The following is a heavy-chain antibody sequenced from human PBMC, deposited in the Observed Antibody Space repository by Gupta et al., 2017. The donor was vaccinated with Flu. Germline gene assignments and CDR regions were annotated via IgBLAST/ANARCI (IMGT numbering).Heavy chain of an antibody. J-gene: IGHJ4*02. Sequence: QVQLVESGGGVVQPGRSLRLSCAASGFTFSNYGMPWGRPAPGKGLEWVAVISYDGSNKYYAESVKGRFTISRDNSKNTLYLQMNSLRAEDTAVYYCVKYNRGIVVVTAIPFEYWGQGTLVTVSS. CDR1: GFTFSNYG. CDR3: VKYNRGIVVVTAIPFEY. V-gene: IGHV3-30*18. D-gene: IGHD2-21*02. CDR2: ISYDGSNK.